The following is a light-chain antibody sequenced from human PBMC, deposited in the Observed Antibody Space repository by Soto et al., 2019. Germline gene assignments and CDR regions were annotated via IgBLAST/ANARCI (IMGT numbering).Light chain of an antibody. J-gene: IGKJ4*02. CDR3: QQYKNWPLS. Sequence: EIVVPRSTVTLSVSPAIRATLSCMPIQSVSSNLAWYQQKPGHAPRFLIYCASTRATGIPASFSGSGSGTEFTLTISSLQSGDVAVNYCQQYKNWPLSFGGGTKVDIK. V-gene: IGKV3-15*01. CDR2: CAS. CDR1: QSVSSN.